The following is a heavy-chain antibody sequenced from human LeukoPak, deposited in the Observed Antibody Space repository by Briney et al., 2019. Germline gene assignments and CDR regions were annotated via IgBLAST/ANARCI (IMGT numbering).Heavy chain of an antibody. Sequence: GGSLRLSCAASGFTFNSYWMNWVRQAPGKGLEWVANIKQDGSEKYYVDSVTGRFTISRDNAKNSLYLQMNSLRAEDTAVYYCARELPTGTDYFDYWGQGMLVTVSS. CDR1: GFTFNSYW. V-gene: IGHV3-7*01. CDR3: ARELPTGTDYFDY. D-gene: IGHD3-10*01. CDR2: IKQDGSEK. J-gene: IGHJ4*02.